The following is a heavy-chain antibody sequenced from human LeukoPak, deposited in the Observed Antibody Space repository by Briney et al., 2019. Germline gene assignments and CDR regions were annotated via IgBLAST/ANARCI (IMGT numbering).Heavy chain of an antibody. CDR1: GGSISSYY. CDR2: IYYSGST. D-gene: IGHD6-13*01. J-gene: IGHJ6*03. Sequence: SETLSLTCTVSGGSISSYYWSWIRQPPGKGLEWIGYIYYSGSTNYNPSLKSRVTISVDTSKNQFSLKLSSVTAADTAVYYCARRVWAYSSSWYGYYYYMDVWGKGTTVTVSS. V-gene: IGHV4-59*08. CDR3: ARRVWAYSSSWYGYYYYMDV.